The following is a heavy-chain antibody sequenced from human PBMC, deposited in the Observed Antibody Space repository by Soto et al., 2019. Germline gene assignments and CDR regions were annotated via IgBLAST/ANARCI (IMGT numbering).Heavy chain of an antibody. CDR1: GFTFRSYA. Sequence: GGSLRLSCAASGFTFRSYAMRWVRQPPGKGLEWVSAISGSGGSTYYADSVKGRFTISRDKSKNTLYLQMNSLRAEDTAVYYCAKGFGADPFDYWGQGSLDTVSA. J-gene: IGHJ4*02. V-gene: IGHV3-23*01. CDR3: AKGFGADPFDY. D-gene: IGHD3-3*01. CDR2: ISGSGGST.